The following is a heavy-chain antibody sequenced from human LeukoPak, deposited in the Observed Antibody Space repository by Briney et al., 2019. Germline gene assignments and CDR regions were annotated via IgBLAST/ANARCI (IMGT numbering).Heavy chain of an antibody. D-gene: IGHD5-12*01. CDR3: ARVSDIVATSPFDY. V-gene: IGHV4-38-2*02. J-gene: IGHJ4*02. CDR2: IYHSGST. Sequence: PSETLSLTCTVSGYSISSGYYWGWIRPPPGKGLEWIGSIYHSGSTYYNPSLKSRVTISVDTSKNQFSLKLSSVTAADTAVYYCARVSDIVATSPFDYWGQGTLVTVSS. CDR1: GYSISSGYY.